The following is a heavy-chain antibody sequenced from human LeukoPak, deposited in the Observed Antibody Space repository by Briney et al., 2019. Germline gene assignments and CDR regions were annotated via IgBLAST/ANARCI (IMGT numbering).Heavy chain of an antibody. D-gene: IGHD5-18*01. CDR3: ARLSRDTAMIPYAFDI. V-gene: IGHV4-59*08. CDR2: IYYSGST. Sequence: SETLSLTCTVSGGSISSYYWSWIRQRPGKGLEWIGYIYYSGSTNYNPSLKSRVTISVDTSKNQFSLKLSSVTAADTAVYYCARLSRDTAMIPYAFDIWGQGTMVTVSS. J-gene: IGHJ3*02. CDR1: GGSISSYY.